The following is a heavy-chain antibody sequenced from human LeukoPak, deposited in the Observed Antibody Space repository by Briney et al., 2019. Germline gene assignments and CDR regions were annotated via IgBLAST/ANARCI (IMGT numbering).Heavy chain of an antibody. V-gene: IGHV3-74*01. D-gene: IGHD1-26*01. CDR3: ARVLSGSPPDY. CDR2: VNSDGTST. Sequence: GGSLRLSCAASGFTFTNYWMHWVRQAPGQGLVWVSRVNSDGTSTGYADSVKGRFTISRDNAKNTLYLQMNSLRAEDTAVYYCARVLSGSPPDYWGQGTLVTVSS. J-gene: IGHJ4*02. CDR1: GFTFTNYW.